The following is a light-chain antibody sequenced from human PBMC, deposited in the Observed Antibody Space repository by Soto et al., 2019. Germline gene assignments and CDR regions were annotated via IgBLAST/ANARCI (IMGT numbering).Light chain of an antibody. J-gene: IGKJ2*01. Sequence: EIVMTQSPATLSVSPGERATLSCRASQSVSSNLAWYQQKPGQAPRLLIYGASTRATGIPARFSGSGSGTEFTLTISSLQSEDFAVYYCQQYNNWLQHTFGQGTKLEIK. CDR3: QQYNNWLQHT. V-gene: IGKV3-15*01. CDR1: QSVSSN. CDR2: GAS.